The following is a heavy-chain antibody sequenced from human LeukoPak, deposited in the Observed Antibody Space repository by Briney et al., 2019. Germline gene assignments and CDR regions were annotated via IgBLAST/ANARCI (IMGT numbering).Heavy chain of an antibody. CDR1: GFTFSNYG. V-gene: IGHV3-7*03. J-gene: IGHJ2*01. CDR2: IKEDGSDK. Sequence: PGGSLRLSCSGSGFTFSNYGMHWVRQAPGKGLEWVANIKEDGSDKDYVDSLKGRFTISRDNARNSLYLQMNSLRAEDTAVYYCATVNNWHFDLWGRGTLVTVSS. D-gene: IGHD2/OR15-2a*01. CDR3: ATVNNWHFDL.